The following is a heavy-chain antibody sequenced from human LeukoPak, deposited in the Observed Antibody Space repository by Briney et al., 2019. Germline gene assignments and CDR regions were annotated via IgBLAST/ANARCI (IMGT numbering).Heavy chain of an antibody. CDR1: GGSISSGSYY. CDR3: ARAQHGGDYYYYYMDV. J-gene: IGHJ6*03. D-gene: IGHD6-13*01. CDR2: IYYSGST. Sequence: SETLSLTCTVSGGSISSGSYYWSWLRQPAGTGLEWLGYIYYSGSTNYNPSLKSRVTISVDTSKNQFSLKLSSVTAADTAVYYCARAQHGGDYYYYYMDVWGKGTTVTVSS. V-gene: IGHV4-61*10.